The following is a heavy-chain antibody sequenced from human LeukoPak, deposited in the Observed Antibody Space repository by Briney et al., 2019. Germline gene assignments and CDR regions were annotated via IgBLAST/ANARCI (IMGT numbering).Heavy chain of an antibody. CDR3: ARDLRGFPDTAAAQGY. J-gene: IGHJ4*02. D-gene: IGHD5-18*01. CDR2: ISSSSSTI. Sequence: PGGSLRLSCAASGFTFSSYSMNWVRQAPGKGLEWVSYISSSSSTIYYADSVKGRFTISRDNAKNSLYLQMNSLRAEDTAVYYCARDLRGFPDTAAAQGYWGQGTLVTVSS. CDR1: GFTFSSYS. V-gene: IGHV3-48*01.